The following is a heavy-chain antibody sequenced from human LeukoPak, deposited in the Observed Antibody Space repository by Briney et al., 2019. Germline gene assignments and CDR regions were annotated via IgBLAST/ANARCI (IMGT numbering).Heavy chain of an antibody. Sequence: ASVKVSCKASGYTFTSYGIAWVRQAPGQGLQWMGWISANSGDTSYSQKLQGRVTMTTDTSTNTAYMELRSLTSDDTAVYYCARDPPGLTLGSPGDYWGQGTLVIVSS. D-gene: IGHD3-16*01. CDR3: ARDPPGLTLGSPGDY. CDR1: GYTFTSYG. V-gene: IGHV1-18*01. J-gene: IGHJ4*02. CDR2: ISANSGDT.